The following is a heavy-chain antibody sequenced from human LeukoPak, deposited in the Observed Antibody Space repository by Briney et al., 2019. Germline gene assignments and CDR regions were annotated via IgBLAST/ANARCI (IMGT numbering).Heavy chain of an antibody. D-gene: IGHD1-26*01. V-gene: IGHV4-59*01. J-gene: IGHJ4*02. Sequence: SETLSLTCTVSGGSISSYYWSWIRQPPGKGLEWIGYIYYSGSTNYNPSLKSRVTISVDTSKNQFSLKLSSVTAADTAVYYCAGVPSTLDTGSYDDYWGQGTLVTVSS. CDR3: AGVPSTLDTGSYDDY. CDR2: IYYSGST. CDR1: GGSISSYY.